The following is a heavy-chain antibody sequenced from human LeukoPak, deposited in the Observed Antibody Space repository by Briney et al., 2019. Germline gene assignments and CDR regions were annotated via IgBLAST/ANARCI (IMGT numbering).Heavy chain of an antibody. CDR1: GFTFSSYG. J-gene: IGHJ4*02. CDR2: ITGSTYST. V-gene: IGHV3-23*01. CDR3: AKDQLNRFCSGGSCSVTHDY. D-gene: IGHD2-15*01. Sequence: PGGSLRLSCAASGFTFSSYGMSWVRQAPGEGLEWVSSITGSTYSTYYADSVRGRFTISRDNSKNTLYLQMNSLRAEDTAVYYCAKDQLNRFCSGGSCSVTHDYWGQGTLVTVSS.